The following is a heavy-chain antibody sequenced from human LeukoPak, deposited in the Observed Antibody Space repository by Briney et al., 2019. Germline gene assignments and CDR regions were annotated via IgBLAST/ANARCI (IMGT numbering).Heavy chain of an antibody. V-gene: IGHV5-51*01. D-gene: IGHD5-12*01. Sequence: GESLKISCKGSGYGFTSYWIGWVRQMPGKGLEWMGIIYPGDSDTRYSPSFQGQVTISADKSISTAYLQWSSLKASDTAMYYCARQGSGYYASAMFDPWGQGTLVTVSS. J-gene: IGHJ5*02. CDR1: GYGFTSYW. CDR3: ARQGSGYYASAMFDP. CDR2: IYPGDSDT.